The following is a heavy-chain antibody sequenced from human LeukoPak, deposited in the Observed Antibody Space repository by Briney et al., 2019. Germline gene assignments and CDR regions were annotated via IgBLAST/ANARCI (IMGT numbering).Heavy chain of an antibody. V-gene: IGHV4-39*07. CDR3: ARGTRRGYYYHMDV. J-gene: IGHJ6*03. CDR1: GGSISSSSYY. Sequence: SETLSLTCTVSGGSISSSSYYWGWIRQPPGKWLEWIGSIYYSGSTYYNPSLKSRVTISVDTSRNQFSLELSSVTAADTAVYYCARGTRRGYYYHMDVWDKGTTVTVSS. CDR2: IYYSGST.